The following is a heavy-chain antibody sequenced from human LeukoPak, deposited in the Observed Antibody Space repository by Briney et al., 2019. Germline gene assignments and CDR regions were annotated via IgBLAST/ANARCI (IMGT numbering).Heavy chain of an antibody. D-gene: IGHD4-17*01. J-gene: IGHJ6*02. CDR2: ISGSGGST. CDR1: GFTFSSYA. CDR3: AKDEPTADGDYASYYYYGMDV. V-gene: IGHV3-23*01. Sequence: PGGSLRLSCAASGFTFSSYAMSWVRQAPGKGLEWVSAISGSGGSTYYADSVKGRFTISRDNSKNTLYLQMNSLRAEDTAVYYCAKDEPTADGDYASYYYYGMDVWGQGTTVTVSS.